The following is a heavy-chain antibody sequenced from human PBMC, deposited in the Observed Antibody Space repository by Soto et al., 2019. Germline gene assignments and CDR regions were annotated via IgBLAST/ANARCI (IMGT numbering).Heavy chain of an antibody. CDR1: GFTFSSYG. CDR3: ARDQRCSGGSCYSRYYYYYGMDV. Sequence: GGSLRLSCAASGFTFSSYGMHWVRQAPGKGLEWVAVIWYDGSNKYYADSVKGRFTISRDNSKNTLYLQMNSLRAEDTAAYYCARDQRCSGGSCYSRYYYYYGMDVWGQGTTVTVSS. V-gene: IGHV3-33*01. D-gene: IGHD2-15*01. J-gene: IGHJ6*02. CDR2: IWYDGSNK.